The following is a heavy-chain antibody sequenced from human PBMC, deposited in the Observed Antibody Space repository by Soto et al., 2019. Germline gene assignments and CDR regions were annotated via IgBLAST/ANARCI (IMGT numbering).Heavy chain of an antibody. CDR1: GFTFSSHN. V-gene: IGHV3-21*02. Sequence: EVQLVESGGGLVKPGGSLRLSCAASGFTFSSHNIYWFRQPPGKGLEWVSSIGTSDSSIYYADSVRGRFTISNANAKNSVSLQMDSLRAEDTAIYHCARELSTIIRAYNWGQGTLVTVSS. J-gene: IGHJ4*02. CDR3: ARELSTIIRAYN. D-gene: IGHD3-10*01. CDR2: IGTSDSSI.